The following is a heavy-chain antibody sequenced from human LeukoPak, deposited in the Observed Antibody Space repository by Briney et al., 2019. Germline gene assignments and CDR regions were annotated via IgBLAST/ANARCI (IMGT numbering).Heavy chain of an antibody. CDR2: IYYSGTT. Sequence: PSETLSLTCTVSGGSISSWYWSWIRQPPGKGLEWIGYIYYSGTTYYNPSLKSRVSISFDTSKNQFSLKLSSVTAADTAVYYCARVGYCSHGSCLRLDWYFDLWGRGTLVTVSS. D-gene: IGHD2-15*01. J-gene: IGHJ2*01. CDR1: GGSISSWY. V-gene: IGHV4-59*01. CDR3: ARVGYCSHGSCLRLDWYFDL.